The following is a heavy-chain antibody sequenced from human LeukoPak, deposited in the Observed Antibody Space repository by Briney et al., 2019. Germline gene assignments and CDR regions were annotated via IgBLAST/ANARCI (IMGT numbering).Heavy chain of an antibody. CDR3: ARGGLQLSWFDP. J-gene: IGHJ5*02. CDR2: ISSSSSYI. V-gene: IGHV3-21*01. CDR1: GFTFSSYS. D-gene: IGHD4-11*01. Sequence: GGSLRLSCAASGFTFSSYSMNWVRQAPGKGLEWVSSISSSSSYIYYADSVKGRFTISRDNAKNSLYLQMNSLRAEDTAVYYCARGGLQLSWFDPWGQGTLVTVSS.